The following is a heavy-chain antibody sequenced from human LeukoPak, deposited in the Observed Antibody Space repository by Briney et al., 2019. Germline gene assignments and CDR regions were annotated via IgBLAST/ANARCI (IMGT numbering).Heavy chain of an antibody. J-gene: IGHJ5*01. CDR2: TYTGRRT. CDR1: GGSISSYY. D-gene: IGHD1-26*01. CDR3: VGGTYYGSDS. V-gene: IGHV4-4*07. Sequence: SESLSLTCSVSGGSISSYYWNWNRQPAGKGLEYIGRTYTGRRTNYNPSLKSRVTMSVDTSKNQFSLKLSSVTAADTAVYYCVGGTYYGSDSCGQGILITVSS.